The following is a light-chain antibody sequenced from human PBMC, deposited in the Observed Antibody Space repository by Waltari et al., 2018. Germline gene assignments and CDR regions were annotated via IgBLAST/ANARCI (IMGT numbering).Light chain of an antibody. CDR1: SSNTGARCV. J-gene: IGLJ1*01. Sequence: QSVLTQPPSVSGAPGQRVTISCTGSSSNTGARCVASWYQHLPRTAPKLLIYDNYNRPSGVADRFSASKSGTSASLAITGLQAEDEADYYCQSYDSLSDSYVFGTGTKVTVL. V-gene: IGLV1-40*01. CDR3: QSYDSLSDSYV. CDR2: DNY.